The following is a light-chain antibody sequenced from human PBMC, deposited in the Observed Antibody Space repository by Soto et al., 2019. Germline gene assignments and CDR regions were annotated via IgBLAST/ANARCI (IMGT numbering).Light chain of an antibody. CDR3: QQSYSTPLT. CDR1: QSISSY. V-gene: IGKV1-39*01. J-gene: IGKJ4*01. Sequence: DIPMTPSPSSLSASVGDRVTITCRARQSISSYLNWYQQKPGKAPKLLIYAASSLQSGVPSRFSGSGSGTDFTLTISSLQPEDFATYYCQQSYSTPLTFGGGTKVEIK. CDR2: AAS.